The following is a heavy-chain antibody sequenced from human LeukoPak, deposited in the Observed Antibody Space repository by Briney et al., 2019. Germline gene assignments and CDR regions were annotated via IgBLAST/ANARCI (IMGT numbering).Heavy chain of an antibody. CDR3: ARGGRTRFWSGYRDLDY. V-gene: IGHV4-34*01. Sequence: SETLSLTCAVYGGSFSGYYWSWIRQPPGKGLESIGEINHSGSTNYNPSLKSRVTISVDTSKNQFSLKLSSVTAADTAVYYCARGGRTRFWSGYRDLDYWGQGTLVTVSS. CDR2: INHSGST. J-gene: IGHJ4*02. CDR1: GGSFSGYY. D-gene: IGHD3-3*01.